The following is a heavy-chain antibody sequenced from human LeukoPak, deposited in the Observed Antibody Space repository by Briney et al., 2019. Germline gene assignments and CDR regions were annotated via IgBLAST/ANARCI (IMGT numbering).Heavy chain of an antibody. CDR1: GFTFSSYS. D-gene: IGHD3-16*02. CDR2: ISSSSSYI. CDR3: ARGDYDYVWGSYRIDY. Sequence: GGSLRLSCAASGFTFSSYSMNWVRQAPGKGLEWVSSISSSSSYIYYADSVKGRFTISRDNAKNSLYLQMNSLRAEDTAVYYCARGDYDYVWGSYRIDYWGQGTLVTVSS. V-gene: IGHV3-21*01. J-gene: IGHJ4*02.